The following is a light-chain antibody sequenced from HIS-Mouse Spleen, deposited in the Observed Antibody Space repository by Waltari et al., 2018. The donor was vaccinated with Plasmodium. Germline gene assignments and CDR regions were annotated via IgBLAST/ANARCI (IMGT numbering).Light chain of an antibody. V-gene: IGLV3-27*01. J-gene: IGLJ1*01. CDR2: KDS. CDR1: VLAKKY. CDR3: YSAADNNYV. Sequence: SYELTPPSSVSVSPGQTARITCSGDVLAKKYARGFQQKPGQAPVLVIYKDSERPSGIPERFSGSSSGTTVTLTISGAQVEDEADYYCYSAADNNYVFGTGTKVTVL.